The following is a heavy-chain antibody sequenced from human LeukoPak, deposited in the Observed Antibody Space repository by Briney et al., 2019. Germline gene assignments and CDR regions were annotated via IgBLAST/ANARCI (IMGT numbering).Heavy chain of an antibody. Sequence: NAGGSLRLSCAASGFTFSSYSMNWVRQAPGKGLEWVSSISSSSSYIYYADSVKGRFTISRDNAKNSLYLQMNSLRAEDTAVYYCARDLGRGYGLYYMDVWGKGTTVTISS. D-gene: IGHD3/OR15-3a*01. CDR1: GFTFSSYS. V-gene: IGHV3-21*01. J-gene: IGHJ6*03. CDR3: ARDLGRGYGLYYMDV. CDR2: ISSSSSYI.